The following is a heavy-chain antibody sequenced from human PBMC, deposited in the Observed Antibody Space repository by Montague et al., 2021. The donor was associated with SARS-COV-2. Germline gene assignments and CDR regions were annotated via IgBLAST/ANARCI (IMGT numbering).Heavy chain of an antibody. D-gene: IGHD1-26*01. CDR3: ARTRVGGGYYPGNYYYHYDMDV. CDR1: GDSIGSDY. CDR2: IYYSGST. Sequence: SETLSLTCTVSGDSIGSDYWSWIRQSPGKGLEWIGYIYYSGSTNYNPSLKSRVTISIDTSKNQFSLKLNSVTAADTAVFYCARTRVGGGYYPGNYYYHYDMDVWGQGTTVPVSS. V-gene: IGHV4-59*08. J-gene: IGHJ6*02.